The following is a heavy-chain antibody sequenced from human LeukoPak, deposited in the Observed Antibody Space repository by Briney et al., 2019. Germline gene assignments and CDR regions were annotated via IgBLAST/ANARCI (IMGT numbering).Heavy chain of an antibody. CDR1: GGSISSYY. CDR3: ARDREKYYYDSSGYFGHAFDI. J-gene: IGHJ3*02. V-gene: IGHV4-59*01. D-gene: IGHD3-22*01. CDR2: IYYSGST. Sequence: PSETLSLTCTVSGGSISSYYWSWIRQPPGKGLEWIGYIYYSGSTNYNPSLKSRVTISVDTSKNQFSLKLSSVTAADTAVYYCARDREKYYYDSSGYFGHAFDIWGQGTMVTVSS.